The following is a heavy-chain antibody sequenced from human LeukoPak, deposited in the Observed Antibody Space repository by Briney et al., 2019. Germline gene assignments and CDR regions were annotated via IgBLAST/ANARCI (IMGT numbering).Heavy chain of an antibody. D-gene: IGHD6-19*01. CDR1: GYILTSYN. CDR3: ARFAVHRRLTVAGQFGLDY. J-gene: IGHJ4*02. Sequence: ASVKVSCKASGYILTSYNIYWVRQAPGQGLEWMRIINPSGGTTNYAQKFKGRVTMTRDTSTSTVYMELSSLRSEDTAVYYCARFAVHRRLTVAGQFGLDYWGQGTLVTVSS. CDR2: INPSGGTT. V-gene: IGHV1-46*01.